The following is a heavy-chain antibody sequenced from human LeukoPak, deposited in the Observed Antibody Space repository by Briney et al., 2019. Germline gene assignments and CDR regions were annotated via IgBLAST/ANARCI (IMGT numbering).Heavy chain of an antibody. CDR2: ISSDGANE. J-gene: IGHJ4*02. CDR1: GFPFSSYG. CDR3: AREYPPRYYYDSSGYLDY. D-gene: IGHD3-22*01. V-gene: IGHV3-33*05. Sequence: GRSLRLSCAPSGFPFSSYGMHWVSQAPGKGLEWVASISSDGANENYADSVKGRFTISRDNSKNTLYLQMNSLRAEDTAVYYCAREYPPRYYYDSSGYLDYWGQGTLVTVPS.